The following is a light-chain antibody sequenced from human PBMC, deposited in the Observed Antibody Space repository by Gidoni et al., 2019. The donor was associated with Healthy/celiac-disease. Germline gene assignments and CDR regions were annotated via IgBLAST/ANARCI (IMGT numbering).Light chain of an antibody. Sequence: DIHMPHSPSTLSASVGDRVTITCRASQSISSWLAWYQQKPGKAPKLLIYKASSLESGVPSRFRGSGSGTEFTITISSLQPDDFATYYCKQYNSYPWTFGQGTKVEIK. CDR1: QSISSW. V-gene: IGKV1-5*03. J-gene: IGKJ1*01. CDR2: KAS. CDR3: KQYNSYPWT.